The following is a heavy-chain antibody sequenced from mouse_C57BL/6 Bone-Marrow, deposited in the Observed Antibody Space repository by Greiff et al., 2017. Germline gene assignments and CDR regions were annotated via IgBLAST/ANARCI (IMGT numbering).Heavy chain of an antibody. V-gene: IGHV1-64*01. Sequence: QVQLQQPGAELVKPGASVKLSCKASGYTFTSYWMHWVKQRPGQGLEWIGMIHPNSGSTNYNEKLKSKATLTADKSSSTAYVQLSSLTSEDSAVYYCARQIRLHYYAMDYWGQGTSGTVSS. CDR2: IHPNSGST. CDR1: GYTFTSYW. CDR3: ARQIRLHYYAMDY. J-gene: IGHJ4*01. D-gene: IGHD3-2*02.